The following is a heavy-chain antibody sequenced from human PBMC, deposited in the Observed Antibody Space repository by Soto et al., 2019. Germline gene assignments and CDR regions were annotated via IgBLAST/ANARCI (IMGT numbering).Heavy chain of an antibody. V-gene: IGHV4-39*01. CDR2: VYYSGGA. D-gene: IGHD2-21*01. J-gene: IGHJ5*01. CDR1: GVSIHNSHSF. CDR3: GRVVEGATRHTDLDS. Sequence: QVHLQESGPGLVKPSETLSLTCTVSGVSIHNSHSFWGWIRQPPGKGLEFIGPVYYSGGAHYNSSLKSRVTISVDTANNQVSLRMRSLTAADTAVYYCGRVVEGATRHTDLDSWGQGTLVTVSS.